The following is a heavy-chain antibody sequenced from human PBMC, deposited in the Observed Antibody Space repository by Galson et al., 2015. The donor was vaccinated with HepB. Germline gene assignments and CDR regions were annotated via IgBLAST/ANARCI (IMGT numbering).Heavy chain of an antibody. Sequence: SVKVSCKASGYTITNYYMLWVRQAPGQGLEWMGIVNPSDNSTNYAQKFQGRVTVTTDTSTNTVHMELSSLRFEDTAVYYCAREGGYCTETDCFGLDPWGQGTLVTVSS. CDR3: AREGGYCTETDCFGLDP. CDR1: GYTITNYY. J-gene: IGHJ5*02. D-gene: IGHD2-8*02. V-gene: IGHV1-46*01. CDR2: VNPSDNST.